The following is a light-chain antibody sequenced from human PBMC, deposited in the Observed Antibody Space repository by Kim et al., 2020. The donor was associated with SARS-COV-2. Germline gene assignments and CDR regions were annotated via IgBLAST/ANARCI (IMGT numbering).Light chain of an antibody. CDR2: GAS. Sequence: EVVMTQSPATLSLSPGERATLSCRASQPVSSNLAWYHSKPGQSPRLLIYGASIRAPGIPARFTGSGSGTEFTLTISSLQSEDFAVYFCQQYNAWPSTFGQGTKVDIK. J-gene: IGKJ1*01. CDR1: QPVSSN. CDR3: QQYNAWPST. V-gene: IGKV3-15*01.